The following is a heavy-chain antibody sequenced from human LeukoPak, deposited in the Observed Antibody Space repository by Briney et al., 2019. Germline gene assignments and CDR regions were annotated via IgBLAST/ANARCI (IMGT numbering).Heavy chain of an antibody. J-gene: IGHJ6*02. CDR1: GFTFDDYA. Sequence: GGSLRLSCAASGFTFDDYAMHWVRQAPGKGLEWVSLISWDGGSTYYADSVKGRFTISRDNSKNSLYLQMNSLRAEDTALYYCAKDMGIAAAGERPVDYGMDVWGQGTTVTVSS. CDR3: AKDMGIAAAGERPVDYGMDV. CDR2: ISWDGGST. D-gene: IGHD6-13*01. V-gene: IGHV3-43D*03.